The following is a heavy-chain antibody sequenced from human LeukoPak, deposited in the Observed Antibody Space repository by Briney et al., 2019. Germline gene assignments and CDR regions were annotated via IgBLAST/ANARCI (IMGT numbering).Heavy chain of an antibody. Sequence: GGSLRLSCPASGFTFDDYAMHWVRQAPGKGLEWVSGISWNSGSIGYADSVKGRFTISRDNAKNSLYLQMNSLRAEDTALYYCAKDSVDTVTTAWYFDYWGQGTLVTVSS. D-gene: IGHD4-17*01. V-gene: IGHV3-9*01. CDR1: GFTFDDYA. CDR2: ISWNSGSI. J-gene: IGHJ4*02. CDR3: AKDSVDTVTTAWYFDY.